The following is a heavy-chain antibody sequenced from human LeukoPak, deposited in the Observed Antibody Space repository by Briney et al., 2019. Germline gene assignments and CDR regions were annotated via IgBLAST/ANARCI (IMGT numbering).Heavy chain of an antibody. V-gene: IGHV3-23*01. CDR1: GFTFSSYA. Sequence: GGSLRLSCAASGFTFSSYAMSWVRQAPGKRLEWVSAISGSGGSTYYADSVKGRFTISRGNSKNTLYLQMNSLRAEDTAVYYCAKGARALYDILTGYYPDYFDYWGQGTLVTVSS. CDR2: ISGSGGST. CDR3: AKGARALYDILTGYYPDYFDY. J-gene: IGHJ4*02. D-gene: IGHD3-9*01.